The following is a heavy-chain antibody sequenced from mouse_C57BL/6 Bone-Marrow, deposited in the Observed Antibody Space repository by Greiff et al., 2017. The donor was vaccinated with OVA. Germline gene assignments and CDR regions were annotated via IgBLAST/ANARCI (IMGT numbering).Heavy chain of an antibody. Sequence: ASGFTFSDSGMHWVRQAPASGLEWVAYISSGSSTIYYADTVKGRFTIARDNAKNTLFLQMTCLRSEDTAMYYCASGSGSWFAYWGQGTLVTVSA. V-gene: IGHV5-17*01. CDR2: ISSGSSTI. CDR1: GFTFSDSG. CDR3: ASGSGSWFAY. J-gene: IGHJ3*01.